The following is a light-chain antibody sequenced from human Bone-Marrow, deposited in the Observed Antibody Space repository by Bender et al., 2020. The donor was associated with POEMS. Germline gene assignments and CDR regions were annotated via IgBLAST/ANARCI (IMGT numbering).Light chain of an antibody. J-gene: IGLJ3*02. CDR2: EFD. CDR3: QSFDSSNWV. CDR1: SGSIGSNY. Sequence: NFMLTQPHSVSESPGKTVTISCTRSSGSIGSNYVQWYQQRPGSAPTTVILEFDQRPSGVPDRFSGSIAISSNSASLTISGLRTDDEADYYCQSFDSSNWVFGGGTKLTVL. V-gene: IGLV6-57*04.